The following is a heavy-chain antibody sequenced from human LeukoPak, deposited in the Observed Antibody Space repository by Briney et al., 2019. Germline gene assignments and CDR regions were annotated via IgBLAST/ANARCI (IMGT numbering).Heavy chain of an antibody. D-gene: IGHD2-15*01. Sequence: GGSLRLSCVASGFSFSTYWMNWVRQAPGKGLEWVANLNQDGSVKNYVDSVKGRFAISRDNAKNSLFLQMDSLRVEDTAVYFCARGEWNSAAATFYSDYWGQGTLVTVSS. V-gene: IGHV3-7*01. CDR1: GFSFSTYW. CDR2: LNQDGSVK. CDR3: ARGEWNSAAATFYSDY. J-gene: IGHJ4*02.